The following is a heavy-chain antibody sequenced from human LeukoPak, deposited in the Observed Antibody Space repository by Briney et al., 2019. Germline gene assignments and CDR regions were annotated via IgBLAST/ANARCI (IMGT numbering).Heavy chain of an antibody. CDR1: GFTFSSYS. CDR2: ISSSSSYI. J-gene: IGHJ4*01. V-gene: IGHV3-21*04. Sequence: KSGGSLRLSCAASGFTFSSYSMNWVRQAPGKGLEWVSSISSSSSYIYYAESVKGRFTISRDNSKNTLYLQMNSLRAEDTAVYYCAINSEKPYWGHGTLVTVSS. CDR3: AINSEKPY. D-gene: IGHD1-26*01.